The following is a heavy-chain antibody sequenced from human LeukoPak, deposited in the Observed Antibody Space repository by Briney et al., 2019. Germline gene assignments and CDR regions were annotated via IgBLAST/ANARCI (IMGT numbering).Heavy chain of an antibody. V-gene: IGHV3-30*01. CDR1: GFTFSNYA. CDR3: ARDSTYYYDSGSSGPHYFDN. Sequence: QPGKSLRLSCAASGFTFSNYAMPWVRQAPGKGLEWVSLISSGGTYEYYADSVKGRFTISRDNSKNTLYLQLNSLRAEDTAVYYCARDSTYYYDSGSSGPHYFDNWGQGTLVTVSS. CDR2: ISSGGTYE. J-gene: IGHJ4*02. D-gene: IGHD3-10*01.